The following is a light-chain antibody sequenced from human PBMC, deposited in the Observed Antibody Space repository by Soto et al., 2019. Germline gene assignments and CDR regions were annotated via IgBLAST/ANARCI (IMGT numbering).Light chain of an antibody. J-gene: IGKJ1*01. V-gene: IGKV1-5*03. Sequence: IQMTQCQSSLSASVGDRVSITCRASQTISNWLAWYQQKPGKAPKLLIYKASSLESGVPSRFSGSGSGTEFTLTISSLQPDDFATYYRQHYNSYSEAFGQGTKVDI. CDR2: KAS. CDR1: QTISNW. CDR3: QHYNSYSEA.